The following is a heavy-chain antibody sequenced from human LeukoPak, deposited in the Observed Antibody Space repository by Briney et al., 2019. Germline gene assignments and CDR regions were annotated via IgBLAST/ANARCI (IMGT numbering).Heavy chain of an antibody. D-gene: IGHD2-15*01. J-gene: IGHJ3*02. CDR1: GYSISSGYY. Sequence: PSETLSLTCTVSGYSISSGYYWGWSRQPPEKRLEWVGSIYHSGSTYYTPSLKSRVTISVDTSKIQFSLKLSSVTAAYTAVYYCAREIYCSGGSCSLDAFDIWGQGTMVTVSS. CDR2: IYHSGST. V-gene: IGHV4-38-2*02. CDR3: AREIYCSGGSCSLDAFDI.